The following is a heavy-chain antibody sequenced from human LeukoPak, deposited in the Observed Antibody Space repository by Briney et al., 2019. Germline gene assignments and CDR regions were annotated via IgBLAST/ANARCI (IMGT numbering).Heavy chain of an antibody. CDR3: ARGGFWSGYYGFDP. Sequence: SETLSLTCAVYGGSFSGYYWSWIRQPPGKGLEWIGDINHSGSTNYNPSLKSRVTISVDMSKNQFSLKLSSVTAADTAVYYCARGGFWSGYYGFDPWGQGTLVIVSS. CDR1: GGSFSGYY. V-gene: IGHV4-34*01. D-gene: IGHD3-3*01. CDR2: INHSGST. J-gene: IGHJ5*02.